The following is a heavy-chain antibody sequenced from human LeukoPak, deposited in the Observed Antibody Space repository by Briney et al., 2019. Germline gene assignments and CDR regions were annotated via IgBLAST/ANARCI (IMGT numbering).Heavy chain of an antibody. V-gene: IGHV3-30*02. CDR3: AKIRTSGYFDY. D-gene: IGHD3-10*01. J-gene: IGHJ4*02. Sequence: GGSLRLSCAASGFTFSNYGIHWVRQAPGKGLEWVAFIRKDGSNKYYADSVKGRFTISRDNSKNTLDLQMNSLRTEDTAVYYCAKIRTSGYFDYWGQGTLVSVSS. CDR2: IRKDGSNK. CDR1: GFTFSNYG.